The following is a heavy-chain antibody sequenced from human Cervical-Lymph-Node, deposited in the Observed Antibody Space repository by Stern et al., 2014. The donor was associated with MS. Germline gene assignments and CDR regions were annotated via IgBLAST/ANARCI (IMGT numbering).Heavy chain of an antibody. CDR3: AKAKYSSGWIDY. CDR2: ISWNSGSI. J-gene: IGHJ4*02. D-gene: IGHD6-19*01. V-gene: IGHV3-9*01. CDR1: GFTFDDYA. Sequence: VQLVESGGGLVQPGRSLRLSCAASGFTFDDYAMHWVRQAPGKGLEWVSGISWNSGSIGYADSVKGRFTISRDNAKNSLYLQMNSLRAEDTALYYCAKAKYSSGWIDYWGQGTLVTVSS.